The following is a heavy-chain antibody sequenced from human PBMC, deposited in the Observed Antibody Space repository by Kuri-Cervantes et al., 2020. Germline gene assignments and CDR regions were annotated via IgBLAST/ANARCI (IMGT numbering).Heavy chain of an antibody. D-gene: IGHD1-20*01. Sequence: SGPTLVKPTQTLTLTCTFSGFSLSTGGMRVSWIRQPPGKALEWLARIDWDDDKFYITSLKTRLSISKDTSKNQVVLTMTNMDPVDTGTYYCARKILTGPFDYWGQGTLVTVSS. CDR2: IDWDDDK. J-gene: IGHJ4*02. V-gene: IGHV2-70*04. CDR3: ARKILTGPFDY. CDR1: GFSLSTGGMR.